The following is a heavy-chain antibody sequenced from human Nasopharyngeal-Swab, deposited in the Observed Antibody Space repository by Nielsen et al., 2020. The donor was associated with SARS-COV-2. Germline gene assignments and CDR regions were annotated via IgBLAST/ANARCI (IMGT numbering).Heavy chain of an antibody. CDR2: IWYDGSNK. CDR1: GFTFSSYG. V-gene: IGHV3-33*01. CDR3: AGGQGTVTTYYYYGMDV. D-gene: IGHD4-17*01. J-gene: IGHJ6*02. Sequence: GESLKISCAASGFTFSSYGMHWVRQAPGKGLEWVAVIWYDGSNKYYADSVKGRCTISRDNSKNTLYLQMNSLRAEDTAVYYCAGGQGTVTTYYYYGMDVWGQGTTVTVSS.